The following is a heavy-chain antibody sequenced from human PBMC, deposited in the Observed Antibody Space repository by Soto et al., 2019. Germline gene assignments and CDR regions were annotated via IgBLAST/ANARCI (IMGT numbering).Heavy chain of an antibody. V-gene: IGHV1-69*13. J-gene: IGHJ6*02. Sequence: SVKVSCKASGGTFSSYAISWVRQAPGQGLEWMGGIIPIFGTANYAQKFQGRVTITADESTSTAYMELSSLRSEDTAVYYCARDLLDIVVVPAGGTYYYYGMDVWGQGTTVTVSS. CDR1: GGTFSSYA. CDR2: IIPIFGTA. CDR3: ARDLLDIVVVPAGGTYYYYGMDV. D-gene: IGHD2-2*03.